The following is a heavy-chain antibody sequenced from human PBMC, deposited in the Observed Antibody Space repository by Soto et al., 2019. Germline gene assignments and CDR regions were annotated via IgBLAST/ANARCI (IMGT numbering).Heavy chain of an antibody. V-gene: IGHV4-34*01. CDR3: ARGPGGYGNWFDP. CDR1: GGSFSGYY. D-gene: IGHD5-12*01. J-gene: IGHJ5*02. CDR2: INHSGST. Sequence: QVQLQQWGAGLLKPSETLSLTCAVYGGSFSGYYWSWIRQPPGKVLEWIGEINHSGSTNYNPSLKSRVTISVDTSKNQFSLKLSSVTAADTAVYYCARGPGGYGNWFDPWGQGTLVTVSS.